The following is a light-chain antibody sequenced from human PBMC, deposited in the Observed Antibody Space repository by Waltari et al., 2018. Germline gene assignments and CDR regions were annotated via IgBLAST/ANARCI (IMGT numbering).Light chain of an antibody. Sequence: SYVLTQPPSASVATGETARITRGGDNVGSKSVHWYQQKPGQAPLLVVYDDTARPSAIPDRCSASNSGNTATLTISRVENGDEADYYCQVWDTTSDRVVFGGGTKLTVL. CDR1: NVGSKS. J-gene: IGLJ2*01. CDR2: DDT. CDR3: QVWDTTSDRVV. V-gene: IGLV3-21*02.